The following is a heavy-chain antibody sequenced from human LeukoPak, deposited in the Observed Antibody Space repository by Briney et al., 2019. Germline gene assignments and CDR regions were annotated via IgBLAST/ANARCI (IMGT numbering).Heavy chain of an antibody. CDR3: ARAKWQQLAYYYYMDV. Sequence: GGSLRLSCAASGFTVSSTYMSWVRQAPGKGLEWVAVISYDGSNKYYADSVKGRFTISRDNSKNTLYLQMNSLRAEDTAVYYCARAKWQQLAYYYYMDVWGKGTTVTVSS. J-gene: IGHJ6*03. CDR1: GFTVSSTY. CDR2: ISYDGSNK. D-gene: IGHD6-13*01. V-gene: IGHV3-30*03.